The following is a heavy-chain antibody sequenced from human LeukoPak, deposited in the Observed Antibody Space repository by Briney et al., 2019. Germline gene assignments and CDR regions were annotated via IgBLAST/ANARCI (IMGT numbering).Heavy chain of an antibody. CDR3: ARPTWTQLWSHFDY. Sequence: GRSLRLSCAASGFTFSSYAMHWVRQAPGKGLEWVAVISYDGSNKYYADSVKGRFTISRDNSKNTLYLQMNSLRAEDTAVYYCARPTWTQLWSHFDYWGQGTLVTVSS. J-gene: IGHJ4*02. CDR2: ISYDGSNK. D-gene: IGHD5-18*01. CDR1: GFTFSSYA. V-gene: IGHV3-30-3*01.